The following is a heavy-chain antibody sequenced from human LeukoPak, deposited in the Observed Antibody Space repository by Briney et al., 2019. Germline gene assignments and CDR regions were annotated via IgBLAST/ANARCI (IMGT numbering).Heavy chain of an antibody. CDR2: IYYSGST. Sequence: SETLSLTCTVSGGSISSYYWSWIRQPPGKGLEWIGYIYYSGSTNYNPSLKSRVTISVDTSKNQFSLKLSSVTAADTAVYYCARHLKAAAGYSFDYWGQGTLVTVSS. J-gene: IGHJ4*02. D-gene: IGHD6-13*01. CDR1: GGSISSYY. V-gene: IGHV4-59*08. CDR3: ARHLKAAAGYSFDY.